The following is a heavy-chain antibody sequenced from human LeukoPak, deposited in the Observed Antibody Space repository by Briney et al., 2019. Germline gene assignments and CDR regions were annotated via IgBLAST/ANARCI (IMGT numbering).Heavy chain of an antibody. V-gene: IGHV3-21*04. D-gene: IGHD6-19*01. CDR2: ISSSSSYI. CDR3: AKVISGWQEGHAFDI. Sequence: GGSLRLSCAASGFTFSSYSMNWVRQAPGKGLEWVSSISSSSSYIYYADSVKGRFTISRDNAKNSLYLQMNSLRAEDTAVYYCAKVISGWQEGHAFDIWGQGTMVTVSS. J-gene: IGHJ3*02. CDR1: GFTFSSYS.